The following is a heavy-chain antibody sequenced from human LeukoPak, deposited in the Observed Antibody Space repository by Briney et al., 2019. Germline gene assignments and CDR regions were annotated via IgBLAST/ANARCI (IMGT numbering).Heavy chain of an antibody. CDR1: GGSISSGDYY. D-gene: IGHD4-17*01. Sequence: SETLSLTRAVSGGSISSGDYYWSWIRQPPGKGLEWIGYIYYSGSTYYNPSLKSRVTISVDTSKNQFCLKRSSVTAADTAVYYCARDDYGDSRAFDYWGQGTLVTVSS. J-gene: IGHJ4*02. V-gene: IGHV4-30-4*01. CDR3: ARDDYGDSRAFDY. CDR2: IYYSGST.